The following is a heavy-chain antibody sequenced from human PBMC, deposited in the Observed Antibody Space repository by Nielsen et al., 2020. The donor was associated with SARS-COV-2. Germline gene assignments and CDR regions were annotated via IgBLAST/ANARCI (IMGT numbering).Heavy chain of an antibody. CDR3: ARDNFGSGGTASYGMDV. V-gene: IGHV7-4-1*02. D-gene: IGHD3-10*01. CDR1: GYTFTNYG. J-gene: IGHJ6*02. CDR2: ININTGNP. Sequence: ASVQVSCKASGYTFTNYGMNWVRQAPGQGLEWMGWININTGNPTYAQGLTGRFVFSFDTSVNTAYLEISSLKAEDTAVYYCARDNFGSGGTASYGMDVWGQGTTVTVSS.